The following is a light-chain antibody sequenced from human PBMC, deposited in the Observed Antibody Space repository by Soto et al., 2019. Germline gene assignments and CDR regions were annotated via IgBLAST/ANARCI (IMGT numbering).Light chain of an antibody. J-gene: IGLJ3*02. Sequence: QSVLTQPPSASGTPGQRVTISCSGSSFNVGSNTVNWFQQLPGTAPKLLIYGNTQRPSGVPDRFSGSKSGTSASLAISGLQSVDEADYYCAAWDASLNGVVFGGGTKVTVL. CDR1: SFNVGSNT. V-gene: IGLV1-44*01. CDR2: GNT. CDR3: AAWDASLNGVV.